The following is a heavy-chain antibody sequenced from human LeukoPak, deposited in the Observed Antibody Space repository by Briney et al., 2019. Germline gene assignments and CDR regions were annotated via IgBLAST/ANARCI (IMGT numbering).Heavy chain of an antibody. V-gene: IGHV3-23*01. CDR3: AKDPPMATTPFDY. Sequence: GGSLRPSCAASGFTFSHYSMNWVRQAPGKGLEWVSAISGSGGSTYYADSVKGRFTISRDNSKNTLYLQMNSRRAEDTAVYYCAKDPPMATTPFDYWGQGTLVTVSS. D-gene: IGHD5-24*01. CDR2: ISGSGGST. CDR1: GFTFSHYS. J-gene: IGHJ4*02.